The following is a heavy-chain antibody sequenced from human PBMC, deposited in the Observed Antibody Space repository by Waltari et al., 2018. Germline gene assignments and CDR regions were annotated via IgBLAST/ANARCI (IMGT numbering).Heavy chain of an antibody. D-gene: IGHD2-21*02. Sequence: QLQLQESGPGLVKPSETLSLTCTVSGGPLISSNYYWGWIRQPPGKGLEWIGSIYNSAITYYNPSLKSRVTISVDTSKHQFSLRLSSVTAADTAVYYCARSLGDPDYFDYWGQGTLVTVSS. CDR1: GGPLISSNYY. CDR2: IYNSAIT. J-gene: IGHJ4*02. V-gene: IGHV4-39*01. CDR3: ARSLGDPDYFDY.